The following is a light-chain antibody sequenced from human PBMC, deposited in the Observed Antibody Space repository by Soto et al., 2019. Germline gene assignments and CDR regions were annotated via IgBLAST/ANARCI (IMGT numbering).Light chain of an antibody. CDR3: QQYNDWPPQLT. Sequence: EIVMTQSPATLSVSVGERATLSCRASHSVSSKLAWYQQKPGQAPRLLIYGASTRATDIPARFSGSGSGTEFTLTISSLQSEDFAVYYCQQYNDWPPQLTFGGGTKGEIK. CDR2: GAS. V-gene: IGKV3-15*01. CDR1: HSVSSK. J-gene: IGKJ4*01.